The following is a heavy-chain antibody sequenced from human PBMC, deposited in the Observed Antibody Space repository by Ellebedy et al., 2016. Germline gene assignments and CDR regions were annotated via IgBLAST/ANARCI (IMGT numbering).Heavy chain of an antibody. V-gene: IGHV3-30*16. Sequence: GGSLRLSXEASGFTFSRYSMHWVRQAPGRGPEWVGVAAYIGEFYEESVRGRFTISRDNSKSTLYLEMTSLRHEDTAVYYCARGLGPGGTWHIDYWGQGTLVTVSS. D-gene: IGHD7-27*01. CDR2: AAYIGE. CDR1: GFTFSRYS. CDR3: ARGLGPGGTWHIDY. J-gene: IGHJ4*02.